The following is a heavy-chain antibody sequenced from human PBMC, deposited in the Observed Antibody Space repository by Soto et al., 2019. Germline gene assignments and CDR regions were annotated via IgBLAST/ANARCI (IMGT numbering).Heavy chain of an antibody. CDR1: GGSFSGYY. V-gene: IGHV4-34*01. CDR3: ASPGGAAGTGLRGWFDP. Sequence: QVQLQQWGAGLLKPSETLSLTCAVYGGSFSGYYWSWIRQPPGKGLEWIGEINHSGSTNYNPSLKSRVTISVEASKSQFGLKLRSVSAADTAVYYCASPGGAAGTGLRGWFDPWGQGTLVTVSS. J-gene: IGHJ5*02. D-gene: IGHD6-13*01. CDR2: INHSGST.